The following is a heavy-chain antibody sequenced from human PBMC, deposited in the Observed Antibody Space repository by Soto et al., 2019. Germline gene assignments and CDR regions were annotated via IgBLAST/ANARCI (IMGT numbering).Heavy chain of an antibody. CDR3: ARDEGITVAGAESYYYGMDV. D-gene: IGHD6-19*01. J-gene: IGHJ6*02. CDR2: IYYSGST. Sequence: RSLTCTVSGGSIIRYYWSWIRQPPGKGLEWIGYIYYSGSTNYNPSLKSRVTISVDTSKNQFSLKLSSVTAADTAVYYCARDEGITVAGAESYYYGMDVWGQGTTVTVSS. V-gene: IGHV4-59*01. CDR1: GGSIIRYY.